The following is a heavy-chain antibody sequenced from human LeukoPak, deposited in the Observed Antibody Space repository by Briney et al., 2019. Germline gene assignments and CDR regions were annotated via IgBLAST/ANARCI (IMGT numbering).Heavy chain of an antibody. V-gene: IGHV4-4*02. D-gene: IGHD3-22*01. Sequence: SGTLSLTCAVSGGSMNSSNWWSWVRQPPGKGLEWIGEIYHSGSTNYNPSLKSRVTISVDKSKNQFSLKLSSVTAADTAVYYCARKEYYDGLWAFDIWGQGTMVTVSS. J-gene: IGHJ3*02. CDR1: GGSMNSSNW. CDR2: IYHSGST. CDR3: ARKEYYDGLWAFDI.